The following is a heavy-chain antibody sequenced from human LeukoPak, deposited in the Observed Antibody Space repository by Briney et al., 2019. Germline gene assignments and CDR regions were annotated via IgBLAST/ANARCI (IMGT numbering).Heavy chain of an antibody. D-gene: IGHD3-22*01. CDR3: TNTYYDSSPFDP. Sequence: GGSLRLSCAASGFTFSSYAMSWVRQAPGKGLEWVSGTSGSGGSTYYAGSVKGRFTISRDSSKNTLFLQMNSLRAEDTAIYYCTNTYYDSSPFDPWGQGTLVTVSS. V-gene: IGHV3-23*01. CDR2: TSGSGGST. CDR1: GFTFSSYA. J-gene: IGHJ5*02.